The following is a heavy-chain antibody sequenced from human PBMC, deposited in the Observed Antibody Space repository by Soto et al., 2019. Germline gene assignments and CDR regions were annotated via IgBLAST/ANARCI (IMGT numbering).Heavy chain of an antibody. CDR1: GGSFSGYY. J-gene: IGHJ2*01. Sequence: KPSETLSLTCAVYGGSFSGYYWSWIRQPPGKGLEWIGEINHSGSTNYNPSLKSRVTISVDTSKNQFSLKLSSVTAADTAAYYCARGRVAARGKGWYFDLWGRGTLVTVSS. CDR3: ARGRVAARGKGWYFDL. V-gene: IGHV4-34*01. D-gene: IGHD6-6*01. CDR2: INHSGST.